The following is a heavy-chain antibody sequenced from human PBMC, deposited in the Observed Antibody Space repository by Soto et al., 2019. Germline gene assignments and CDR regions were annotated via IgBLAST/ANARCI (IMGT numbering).Heavy chain of an antibody. CDR3: STSVDCSTTRCYYYYGLDV. V-gene: IGHV1-69*01. D-gene: IGHD2-2*01. Sequence: QVQLVQSGAEVKKPGSSVKVSCKVSGGTFSSHSINWARQAPGQGPEWMGGIIPIFGTENYAQKFQGRVTITADESTSTAYRELSSLTSEDTGLYYCSTSVDCSTTRCYYYYGLDVWGQGTTVIVYS. J-gene: IGHJ6*02. CDR1: GGTFSSHS. CDR2: IIPIFGTE.